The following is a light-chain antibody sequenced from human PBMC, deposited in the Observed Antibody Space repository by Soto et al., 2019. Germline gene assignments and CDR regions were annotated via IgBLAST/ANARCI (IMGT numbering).Light chain of an antibody. CDR1: QSVSNF. CDR2: DAF. CDR3: QQRNKWPPVT. V-gene: IGKV3-11*01. J-gene: IGKJ4*01. Sequence: EIVMTQSPATLSVSPGERATLSCRASQSVSNFLAWYQQKPGQAPRLLISDAFNRATGIPARFSDSGSGTDFTLTISSLEPEDFAVYYCQQRNKWPPVTFGGGTKVDIK.